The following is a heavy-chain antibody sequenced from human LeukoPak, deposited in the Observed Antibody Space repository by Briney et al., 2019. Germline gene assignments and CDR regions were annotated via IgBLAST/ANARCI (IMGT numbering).Heavy chain of an antibody. CDR2: ISSSSSTI. D-gene: IGHD4-17*01. J-gene: IGHJ4*02. CDR1: GFTFSSYS. CDR3: ARGTDYGDYEVGVDY. Sequence: PGGSLRLSCAASGFTFSSYSMSWVRQTPGKGLEWVSYISSSSSTIYYADSVKGRFTISRDNAKNSLYLQMNSLRAEDTAVYYCARGTDYGDYEVGVDYWGQGTLVTVSS. V-gene: IGHV3-48*01.